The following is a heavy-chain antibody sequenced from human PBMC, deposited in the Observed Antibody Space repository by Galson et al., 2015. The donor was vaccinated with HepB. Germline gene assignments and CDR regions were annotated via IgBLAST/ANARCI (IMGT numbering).Heavy chain of an antibody. CDR2: ISGSGGST. CDR3: AKRGDDSGSHCTLDY. J-gene: IGHJ2*01. CDR1: GFTFSSYA. D-gene: IGHD3-10*01. Sequence: SLRLSCAASGFTFSSYAMSWVRQAPGKGLEWVSAISGSGGSTYYADSVKGRFTISRDNSKNTLYLQMNSLRAEDTAVYYCAKRGDDSGSHCTLDYWGRGTLVTVSS. V-gene: IGHV3-23*01.